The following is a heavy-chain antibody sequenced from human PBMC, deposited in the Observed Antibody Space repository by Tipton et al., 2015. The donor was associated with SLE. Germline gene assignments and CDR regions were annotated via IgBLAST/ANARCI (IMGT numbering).Heavy chain of an antibody. CDR3: ARWFVDYCSVDSCPNWFDP. CDR2: SNESGIT. Sequence: TLSLTCAVYGGSFNGHYWNWFRQSPGKGLEWIGESNESGITHYNSSLKSRVTISVDTSKNQVSLRLSSVTAADTAVYYCARWFVDYCSVDSCPNWFDPWGQGTLVTVFS. J-gene: IGHJ5*02. CDR1: GGSFNGHY. V-gene: IGHV4-34*01. D-gene: IGHD2-15*01.